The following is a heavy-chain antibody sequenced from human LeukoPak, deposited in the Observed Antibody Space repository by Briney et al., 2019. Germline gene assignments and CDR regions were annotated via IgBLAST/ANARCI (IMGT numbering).Heavy chain of an antibody. CDR3: ARERRTVTTDY. CDR1: GFTFSSHS. D-gene: IGHD4-17*01. Sequence: GGSLRLSCAASGFTFSSHSMNWVRQAPGKGLEWVSYISSSSSTIYYADSVKGRFTISRDNAKNSLYLQMNSLRAEDTAVYYCARERRTVTTDYWGQGTLVTVSS. J-gene: IGHJ4*02. CDR2: ISSSSSTI. V-gene: IGHV3-48*01.